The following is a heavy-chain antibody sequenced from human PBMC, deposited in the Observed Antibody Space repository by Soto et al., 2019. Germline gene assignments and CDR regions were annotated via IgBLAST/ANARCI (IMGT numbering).Heavy chain of an antibody. CDR3: ARDGYSSSSGYFDY. CDR1: GGTFSSYA. J-gene: IGHJ4*02. V-gene: IGHV1-69*13. CDR2: IIPIFGTA. Sequence: AASVKVSCKASGGTFSSYAISWVRQAPGQGLEWMGGIIPIFGTANYAQKFQGRVTITADESTSTAYMELSSLRSEDTAVYYCARDGYSSSSGYFDYWGQGTLVTVSS. D-gene: IGHD6-6*01.